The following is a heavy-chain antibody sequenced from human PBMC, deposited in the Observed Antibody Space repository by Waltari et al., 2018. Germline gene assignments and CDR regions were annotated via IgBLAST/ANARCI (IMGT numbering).Heavy chain of an antibody. V-gene: IGHV1-2*02. CDR3: ARWAITGTTGNDY. D-gene: IGHD1-7*01. CDR1: GYTFTGHY. Sequence: QVQLVQSGAEVKKPGASVKVSCTASGYTFTGHYMQWARQAPGQGLEWMGWINPNSGGTNYAQKFQGRVTMTRDTSISTAYMELSRLRSDDTAVYHCARWAITGTTGNDYWGQGTLVTVSS. CDR2: INPNSGGT. J-gene: IGHJ4*02.